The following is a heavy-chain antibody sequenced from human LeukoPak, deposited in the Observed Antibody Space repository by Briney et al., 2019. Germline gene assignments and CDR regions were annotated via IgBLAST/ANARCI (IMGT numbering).Heavy chain of an antibody. CDR3: ARSGSGSYPLGDYYYYGMDV. J-gene: IGHJ6*04. D-gene: IGHD3-10*01. CDR2: IIPIFGTA. Sequence: GASVMVSCKASGGTFSSYAISWVRQAPGQGLEWMGGIIPIFGTANYAQKFQGRVTITADKSTSTAYMELSSLRSKDTAVYYCARSGSGSYPLGDYYYYGMDVWGKGTTVTVSS. CDR1: GGTFSSYA. V-gene: IGHV1-69*06.